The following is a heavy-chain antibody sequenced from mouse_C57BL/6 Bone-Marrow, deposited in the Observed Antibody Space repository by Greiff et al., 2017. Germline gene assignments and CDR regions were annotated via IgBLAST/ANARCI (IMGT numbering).Heavy chain of an antibody. Sequence: EVHLVESGGDLVKPGGSLKLSCAASGFTFSSYGMSWVRQTPDKRLEWVATISSGGSYTYYPDSVKGRFTISRDNAKNTLYLQMSSLKSEDTAMYYGARPLYGSSHGGYFDVWGTGTTVTVSS. CDR2: ISSGGSYT. J-gene: IGHJ1*03. CDR3: ARPLYGSSHGGYFDV. D-gene: IGHD1-1*01. V-gene: IGHV5-6*01. CDR1: GFTFSSYG.